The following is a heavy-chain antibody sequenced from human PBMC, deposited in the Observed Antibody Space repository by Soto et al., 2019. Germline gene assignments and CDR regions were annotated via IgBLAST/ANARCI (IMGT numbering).Heavy chain of an antibody. Sequence: EVQLLESGGALVQPGGSLRLSCAASGFTFSSYAMSWVRQAPGKGLEWVSVISKNGDETYYADSVKGRFTISRDSSNNLLYLRMSSLRVEDTAVYYCASYVRGPDFYLDSWGQGTRVTVSS. CDR3: ASYVRGPDFYLDS. V-gene: IGHV3-23*01. CDR2: ISKNGDET. CDR1: GFTFSSYA. D-gene: IGHD3-10*02. J-gene: IGHJ4*02.